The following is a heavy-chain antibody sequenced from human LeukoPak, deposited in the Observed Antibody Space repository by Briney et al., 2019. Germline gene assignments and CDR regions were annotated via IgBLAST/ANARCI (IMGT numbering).Heavy chain of an antibody. Sequence: PGESLKISCKASGYSFTSYWIAWVRQMPGKGLEWMGVIYPDDFDTRYSPSFQGQVTISADKSISTAFLQWSSPKASDTAIYYCARHGKLSASRNWFDPWGQGTLVTVSS. CDR1: GYSFTSYW. CDR2: IYPDDFDT. D-gene: IGHD1-26*01. J-gene: IGHJ5*02. V-gene: IGHV5-51*01. CDR3: ARHGKLSASRNWFDP.